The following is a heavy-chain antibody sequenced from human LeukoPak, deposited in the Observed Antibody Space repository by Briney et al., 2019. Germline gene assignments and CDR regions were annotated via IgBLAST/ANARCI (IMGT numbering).Heavy chain of an antibody. CDR3: ARAPRDVFCSGGSCYPPPFDP. CDR1: GGTFSSYA. D-gene: IGHD2-15*01. Sequence: GASVKVSCKASGGTFSSYAFSWGRQAPGQGLEWMGGIIPIFATANYAQKFQGRVTITTDGSTTTAYMELSSLRSHDTAVYYCARAPRDVFCSGGSCYPPPFDPWGQGTLVTVSS. CDR2: IIPIFATA. J-gene: IGHJ5*02. V-gene: IGHV1-69*05.